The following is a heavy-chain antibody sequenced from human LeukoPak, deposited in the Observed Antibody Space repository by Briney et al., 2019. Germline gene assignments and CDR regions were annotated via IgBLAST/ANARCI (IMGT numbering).Heavy chain of an antibody. J-gene: IGHJ6*03. CDR2: IRYDGSNK. D-gene: IGHD1-26*01. Sequence: PGGSLRLSCAASGFTFSSYGTHWVRQAPGKGLEWVAFIRYDGSNKYYADSVKGRFTISRDNSKNTLYLQMNSLRAEDTAVYYCAKEVGPYYYYYYMDVWGKGTTVTISS. CDR1: GFTFSSYG. CDR3: AKEVGPYYYYYYMDV. V-gene: IGHV3-30*02.